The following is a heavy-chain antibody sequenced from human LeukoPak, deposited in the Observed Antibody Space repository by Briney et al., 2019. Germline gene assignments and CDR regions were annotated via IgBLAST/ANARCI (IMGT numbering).Heavy chain of an antibody. CDR3: AKGAFVVVPAAAPPIDY. D-gene: IGHD2-2*01. V-gene: IGHV3-30*02. CDR2: IRYDGSNK. J-gene: IGHJ4*02. Sequence: GGSLRLSCAASGFTFSSYGMHWVRQAPGKGLEWVAFIRYDGSNKYYADSVKGRFTISRDNSKNTLYLQMNSLRAEDTAVYYCAKGAFVVVPAAAPPIDYWGQGTLVTVSS. CDR1: GFTFSSYG.